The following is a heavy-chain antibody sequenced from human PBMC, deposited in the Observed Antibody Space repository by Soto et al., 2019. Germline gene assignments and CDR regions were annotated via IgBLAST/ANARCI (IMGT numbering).Heavy chain of an antibody. CDR2: ISGSGGTT. V-gene: IGHV3-23*01. CDR3: GGDRSVNEFAWVFGY. Sequence: GGSLRLSCAASGFTFNNYAMSWVRQAPGKGLEWVASISGSGGTTNYADSVKGRFTISRDNSQNTLYLQMKSLRADDTALYYCGGDRSVNEFAWVFGYWGQGTLVTVS. CDR1: GFTFNNYA. J-gene: IGHJ4*02. D-gene: IGHD6-19*01.